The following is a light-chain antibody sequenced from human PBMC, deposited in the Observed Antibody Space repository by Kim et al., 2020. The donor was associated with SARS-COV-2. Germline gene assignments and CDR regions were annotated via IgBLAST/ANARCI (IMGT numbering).Light chain of an antibody. V-gene: IGKV1-27*01. CDR1: QDIKNY. J-gene: IGKJ1*01. Sequence: ASVGDRVTITCRASQDIKNYLAWYRQKPGKVPEVLIYAASILQSGVPSRISGSGSGTDFTLTINSLQPEDVANYYCQKYNSAPWTFGQGTKVDIK. CDR2: AAS. CDR3: QKYNSAPWT.